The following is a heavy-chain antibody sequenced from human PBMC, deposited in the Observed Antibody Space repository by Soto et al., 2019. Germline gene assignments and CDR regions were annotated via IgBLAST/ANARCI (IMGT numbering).Heavy chain of an antibody. D-gene: IGHD3-3*01. CDR3: ARGGSFWSGHMDV. V-gene: IGHV4-59*01. Sequence: SETLSLTCTVSGGSISSYYWSWIRQPPGKGLEWIGYIYYSGSTNYNPSLKSRVTISVDTSKNQFSLKLSSVTAADTAVYYCARGGSFWSGHMDVWGQGTTVTVS. CDR1: GGSISSYY. CDR2: IYYSGST. J-gene: IGHJ6*02.